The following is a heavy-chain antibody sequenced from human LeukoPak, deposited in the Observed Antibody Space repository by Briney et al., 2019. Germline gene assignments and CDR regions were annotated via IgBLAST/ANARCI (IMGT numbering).Heavy chain of an antibody. Sequence: GESLKISCKGSGYSFTSYWIGWVRQMPGKGLEWMGIIYPGDSDTRYSPSFQGQVTISADKSISTAYLQWGSLKASDTAMYYCARYFGYCSSTSCYAYFDYWGQGTLVTVSS. J-gene: IGHJ4*02. CDR2: IYPGDSDT. D-gene: IGHD2-2*01. V-gene: IGHV5-51*01. CDR3: ARYFGYCSSTSCYAYFDY. CDR1: GYSFTSYW.